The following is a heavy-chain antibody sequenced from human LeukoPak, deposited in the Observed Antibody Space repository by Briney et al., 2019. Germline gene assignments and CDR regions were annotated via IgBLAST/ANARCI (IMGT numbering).Heavy chain of an antibody. V-gene: IGHV4-4*07. CDR2: IYTSGST. Sequence: PSETLSLTCTVSGGSISSSYCSWIRQPAGKGLEWIGRIYTSGSTNYNPSLKSRVTMSVDTSKNQFPLKLSSVTAADTAVYYCARAYCSSTSCYSGSWFDPWGQGTLVTVSS. CDR1: GGSISSSY. D-gene: IGHD2-2*01. CDR3: ARAYCSSTSCYSGSWFDP. J-gene: IGHJ5*02.